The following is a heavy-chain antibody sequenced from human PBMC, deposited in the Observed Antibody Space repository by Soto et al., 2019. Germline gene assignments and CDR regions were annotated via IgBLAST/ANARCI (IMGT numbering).Heavy chain of an antibody. Sequence: QVQLVESGGGLVKPGGSLRLSCAASGFTFSDYYMSRIRQAPGKGLEWVSYISRSSTYTNYADSVKGRFTISRDNAKNSLYLQMNSLRADDTAVYYCARDHYGPGWFDPWGQGTLVTVSS. V-gene: IGHV3-11*05. D-gene: IGHD3-10*01. J-gene: IGHJ5*02. CDR3: ARDHYGPGWFDP. CDR1: GFTFSDYY. CDR2: ISRSSTYT.